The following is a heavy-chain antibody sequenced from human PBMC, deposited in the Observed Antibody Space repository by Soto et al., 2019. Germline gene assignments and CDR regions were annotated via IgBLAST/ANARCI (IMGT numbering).Heavy chain of an antibody. CDR2: VSYSGST. J-gene: IGHJ4*02. V-gene: IGHV4-59*01. D-gene: IGHD3-22*01. CDR1: GASISGDY. CDR3: AKLDYYDTYYFDN. Sequence: PSETLSLTCAVSGASISGDYWSWIRQPPGKGREWIGYVSYSGSTSYNPSLKSRVTISADTSKNQFSLKLRSVNAADTAVYYRAKLDYYDTYYFDNWGQGTLVTVSS.